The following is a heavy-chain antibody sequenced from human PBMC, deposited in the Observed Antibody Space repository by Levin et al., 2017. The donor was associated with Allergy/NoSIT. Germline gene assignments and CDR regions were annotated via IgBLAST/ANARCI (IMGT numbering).Heavy chain of an antibody. CDR3: ETVEGLFCSGVSCSYSFHY. D-gene: IGHD3-9*01. CDR1: GGSISTDNW. V-gene: IGHV4-4*02. J-gene: IGHJ4*02. Sequence: SETLSLTCAVSGGSISTDNWWSWIRQPPGKGLEWLGEIYRSGDTNHNPSLRRRFTMSVDKSKNHFSLKLSSVTAADTAVYYCETVEGLFCSGVSCSYSFHYWGQGALVTVSS. CDR2: IYRSGDT.